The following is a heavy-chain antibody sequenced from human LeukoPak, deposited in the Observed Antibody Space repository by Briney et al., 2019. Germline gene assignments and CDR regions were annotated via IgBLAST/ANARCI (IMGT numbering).Heavy chain of an antibody. V-gene: IGHV1-69*13. Sequence: SVKVSCKTSGGTFNNYAISWVRQAHGQGLKWMGGIIHMFGTTNYAQKFQGRVTITADESTSTAYMELSSLRSEDTAVYYCAKTWLEDAFDIWGQGTMVTVSS. J-gene: IGHJ3*02. CDR2: IIHMFGTT. CDR3: AKTWLEDAFDI. D-gene: IGHD3-22*01. CDR1: GGTFNNYA.